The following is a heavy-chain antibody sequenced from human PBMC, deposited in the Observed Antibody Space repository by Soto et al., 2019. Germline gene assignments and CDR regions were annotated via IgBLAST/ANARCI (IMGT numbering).Heavy chain of an antibody. J-gene: IGHJ6*02. D-gene: IGHD1-7*01. V-gene: IGHV3-30-3*01. CDR3: ARDRIKLELRPYYYGMDV. CDR1: GFTFSSYA. Sequence: GGSLRLSCAASGFTFSSYAMHWVRHALGKGLEWVAVISYDGSNKYYADSVKVGFTISRDNSKNTLYLQMNSLRAEDTAVYYCARDRIKLELRPYYYGMDVWGQGTTVTVSS. CDR2: ISYDGSNK.